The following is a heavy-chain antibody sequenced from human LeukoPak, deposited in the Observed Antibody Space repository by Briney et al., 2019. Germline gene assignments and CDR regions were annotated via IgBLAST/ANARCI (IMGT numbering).Heavy chain of an antibody. CDR1: GFMFSSNW. D-gene: IGHD6-19*01. Sequence: PGGSLRLSCAASGFMFSSNWMSWVRLAPGKGLEWVANIKEDGTETYYVDSVKGRFTISRDNAKNSLYLQMNSLRVEDTAVYYCAKGGAMADKYYQEWGQGTLVTVSS. J-gene: IGHJ1*01. CDR2: IKEDGTET. CDR3: AKGGAMADKYYQE. V-gene: IGHV3-7*03.